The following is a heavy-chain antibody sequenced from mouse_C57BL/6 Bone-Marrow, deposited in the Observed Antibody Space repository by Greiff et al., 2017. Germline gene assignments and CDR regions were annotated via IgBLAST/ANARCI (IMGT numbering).Heavy chain of an antibody. CDR2: ISGGGGNT. J-gene: IGHJ3*01. CDR3: ACRHVWFAY. CDR1: GFTFSSYT. Sequence: EVKLVESGGGLVKPGGSLKLSCAASGFTFSSYTMSWVRQTPEKRLEWVATISGGGGNTNYPDSVKGRLPISRDNANNTLYLRMSCLRSADTSFYYCACRHVWFAYWGQGTLVTVSA. V-gene: IGHV5-9*01.